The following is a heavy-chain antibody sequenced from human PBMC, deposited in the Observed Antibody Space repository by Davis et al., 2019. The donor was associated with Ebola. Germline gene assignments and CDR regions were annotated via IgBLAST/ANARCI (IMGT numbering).Heavy chain of an antibody. D-gene: IGHD6-19*01. CDR2: ISYDGSNK. CDR3: ARDNKRQWLVPDY. Sequence: GESLKISCAASGFTFSSYAMHWVRQAPGKGLEWVAVISYDGSNKYYADSVKGRFTISKDNSKNTLYLQMNSLRAEDTAVYYCARDNKRQWLVPDYWGQGTLVTVSS. V-gene: IGHV3-30-3*01. CDR1: GFTFSSYA. J-gene: IGHJ4*02.